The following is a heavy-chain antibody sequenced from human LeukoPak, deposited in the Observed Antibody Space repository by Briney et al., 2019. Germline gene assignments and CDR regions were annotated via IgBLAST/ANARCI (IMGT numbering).Heavy chain of an antibody. Sequence: SQTLSLTCAVSGGSISSGSYYWSWIRQPAGKGLEWIGRIYTSGSTYYNPSLKSRVAISMDTSEDQFSLWLSSMTASDTAVYYCARSGGSYSYNWFDSWGQGTLVTVSS. J-gene: IGHJ5*01. V-gene: IGHV4-61*02. CDR2: IYTSGST. CDR3: ARSGGSYSYNWFDS. D-gene: IGHD1-26*01. CDR1: GGSISSGSYY.